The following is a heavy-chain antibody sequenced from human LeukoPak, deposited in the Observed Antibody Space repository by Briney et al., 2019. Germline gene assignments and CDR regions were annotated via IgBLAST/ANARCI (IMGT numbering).Heavy chain of an antibody. Sequence: SETLSLTCTVSGVSISSYYWSWIRRPPGKGLEWIGYIYNRGSTNHNPSLKSRVTISIDTSENQFSLKLSSVTAADTAVYYCARTYYYGSGRGFDPWGQGTQVTVSS. V-gene: IGHV4-59*08. CDR1: GVSISSYY. CDR2: IYNRGST. J-gene: IGHJ5*02. CDR3: ARTYYYGSGRGFDP. D-gene: IGHD3-10*01.